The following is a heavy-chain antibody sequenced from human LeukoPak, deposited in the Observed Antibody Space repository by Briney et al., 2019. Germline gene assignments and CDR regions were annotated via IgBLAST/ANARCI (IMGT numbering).Heavy chain of an antibody. CDR1: GYTFTGYY. CDR2: INPNSGGT. V-gene: IGHV1-2*02. Sequence: ASVKVSCKASGYTFTGYYMHWVRQAPGQGLEWMGWINPNSGGTNYAQKFQGRVTMTRDTSISTAYMELSRLRSDDTAVYYCARDWNCGGDCYSPWGQGTLVTVSS. D-gene: IGHD2-21*02. CDR3: ARDWNCGGDCYSP. J-gene: IGHJ4*02.